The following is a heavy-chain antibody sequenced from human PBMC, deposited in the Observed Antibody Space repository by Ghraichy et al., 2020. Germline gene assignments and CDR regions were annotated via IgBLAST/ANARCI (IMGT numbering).Heavy chain of an antibody. CDR2: ISGSGGST. V-gene: IGHV3-23*01. CDR3: AKARIQLWLYDD. Sequence: GGSLRLSCAASGFTFSSYAMSWVRQAPGKGLEWVSAISGSGGSTYYAASVKGRFTISRDNSKNTLYLQMNSLRAEDTAVYYCAKARIQLWLYDDWGQGTLVTVSS. D-gene: IGHD5-18*01. CDR1: GFTFSSYA. J-gene: IGHJ4*02.